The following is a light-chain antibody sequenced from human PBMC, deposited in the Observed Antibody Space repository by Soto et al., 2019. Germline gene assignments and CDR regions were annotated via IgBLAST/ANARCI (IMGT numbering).Light chain of an antibody. V-gene: IGKV3-15*01. CDR2: GAS. Sequence: EIVMTQSPATLSVSPGERATLSGRASQSVNNNLAWYQQKPGQAPRLLIYGASTRATGIPARFSGSVSGSDFTLTISSLQSEDFAIYYCQQYHNWWTFGQGTKVEIK. CDR1: QSVNNN. J-gene: IGKJ1*01. CDR3: QQYHNWWT.